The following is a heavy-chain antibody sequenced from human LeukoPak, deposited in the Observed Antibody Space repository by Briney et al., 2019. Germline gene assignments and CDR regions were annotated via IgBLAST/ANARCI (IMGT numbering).Heavy chain of an antibody. D-gene: IGHD2-15*01. V-gene: IGHV1-24*01. CDR2: FDPEDGET. CDR1: GYTLTELS. Sequence: ASVKVSCKVSGYTLTELSMHWVRQAPGKGLEWMGGFDPEDGETIYAQKFQGRVTMTEDTSTDTAYMGLSSLRSGDTAVYYCAGRPEAARGRWFDPWGQGTLVTVSS. CDR3: AGRPEAARGRWFDP. J-gene: IGHJ5*02.